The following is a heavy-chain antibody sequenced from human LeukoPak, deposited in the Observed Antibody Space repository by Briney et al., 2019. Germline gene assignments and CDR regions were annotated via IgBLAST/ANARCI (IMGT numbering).Heavy chain of an antibody. CDR3: AGELYYGSGSYRSYYYYYYGMDV. D-gene: IGHD3-10*01. J-gene: IGHJ6*04. Sequence: SVKVSCKASGGTFSSYAISWVRQAPGQGLKWMGGIIPIFGTANYAQKFQGRVTITADESTSTAYMELSSLRSEDTAVYYCAGELYYGSGSYRSYYYYYYGMDVWGKGTTVTVSS. V-gene: IGHV1-69*13. CDR1: GGTFSSYA. CDR2: IIPIFGTA.